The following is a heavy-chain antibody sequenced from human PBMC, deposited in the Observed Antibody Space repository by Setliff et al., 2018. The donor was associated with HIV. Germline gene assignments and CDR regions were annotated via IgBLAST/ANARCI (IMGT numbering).Heavy chain of an antibody. D-gene: IGHD4-17*01. CDR3: AKGAGFYGDYTFDY. CDR2: IYHSGST. CDR1: GYSISIGYY. J-gene: IGHJ4*02. V-gene: IGHV4-38-2*01. Sequence: SETLSLTCAVSGYSISIGYYWGWIRQPPGKGLEWIGNIYHSGSTNYNPSLQSRVSISMDASKNKFSLKVTSVTSADTAVYYCAKGAGFYGDYTFDYWGQGNLVTVSS.